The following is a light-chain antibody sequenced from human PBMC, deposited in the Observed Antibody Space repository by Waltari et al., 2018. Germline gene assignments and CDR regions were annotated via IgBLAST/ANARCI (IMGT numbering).Light chain of an antibody. CDR1: NSNVDILHL. CDR3: CSFAGYGIYV. Sequence: QSALTQPASVSGSPGQSITISCTAVNSNVDILHLVSWYQHHPGRTPRLLIYEISQRPSGISNRFSGSKSGNTASVTISGLQPEDEADYFCCSFAGYGIYVFGSGTQVSVL. V-gene: IGLV2-23*02. J-gene: IGLJ1*01. CDR2: EIS.